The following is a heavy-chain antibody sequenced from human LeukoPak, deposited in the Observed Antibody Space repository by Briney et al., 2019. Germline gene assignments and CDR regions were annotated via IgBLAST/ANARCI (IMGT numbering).Heavy chain of an antibody. Sequence: GGSLRLSCAASGFTFDDYAMHWVRQAPGKGLEWVSGISWNSGSIGYADSVKGRFTISRDNSKNTLYLQVNSLRAEDTAVYYCARDRMGAILYFDSWGQGTLVTVSS. V-gene: IGHV3-9*01. CDR1: GFTFDDYA. CDR3: ARDRMGAILYFDS. D-gene: IGHD1-26*01. J-gene: IGHJ4*02. CDR2: ISWNSGSI.